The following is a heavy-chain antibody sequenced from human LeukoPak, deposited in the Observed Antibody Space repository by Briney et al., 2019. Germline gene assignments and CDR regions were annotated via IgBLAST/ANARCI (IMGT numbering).Heavy chain of an antibody. D-gene: IGHD6-13*01. V-gene: IGHV1-18*01. J-gene: IGHJ4*02. CDR1: GYTFTSYG. CDR2: ISAYNGNR. CDR3: ARGGPGWDSSSWYNY. Sequence: ASVKVSCKTSGYTFTSYGIIWVRQAPGQGLEWMGWISAYNGNRNYAQKLQGRVTMTTDTSTSTAYMELRSLRPDDTAVYYCARGGPGWDSSSWYNYWGQGTLVTVSS.